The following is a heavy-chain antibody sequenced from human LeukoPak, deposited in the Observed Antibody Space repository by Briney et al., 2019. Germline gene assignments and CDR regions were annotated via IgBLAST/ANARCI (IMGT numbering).Heavy chain of an antibody. J-gene: IGHJ1*01. CDR3: ATYNSPGYLQH. CDR1: GGSISSYY. D-gene: IGHD3-10*01. V-gene: IGHV4-4*07. CDR2: IHTSGST. Sequence: SETLSLTCTVSGGSISSYYWSWIRQPAGKGLEWIGRIHTSGSTHFNPSLKSRVTMSVDMSKNQFSLKVSSVTAADTAFYYCATYNSPGYLQHWARAPWSPSPQ.